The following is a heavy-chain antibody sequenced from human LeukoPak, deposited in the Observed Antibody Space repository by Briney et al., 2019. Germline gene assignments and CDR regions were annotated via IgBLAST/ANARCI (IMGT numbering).Heavy chain of an antibody. Sequence: SVKVSCKASGGTFSSYAISWVRQAPGQGLEWMGGIIPIFGTANYAQKFQGRVTITADKSTSTAYMELSSLRSEDTAVYYCARAGDCGGDCYPNWFDPWGQGTLVTVSS. V-gene: IGHV1-69*06. J-gene: IGHJ5*02. D-gene: IGHD2-21*02. CDR1: GGTFSSYA. CDR3: ARAGDCGGDCYPNWFDP. CDR2: IIPIFGTA.